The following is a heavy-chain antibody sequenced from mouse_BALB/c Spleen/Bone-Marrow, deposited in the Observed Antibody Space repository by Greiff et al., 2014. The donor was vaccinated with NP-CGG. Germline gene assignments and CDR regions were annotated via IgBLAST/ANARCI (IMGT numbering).Heavy chain of an antibody. V-gene: IGHV14-3*02. CDR2: IDPANGNT. J-gene: IGHJ3*01. Sequence: EVQLQQSGAELVKPGVAVKLSCTGSGFNIKDTYMHWVKQRPEQGLEWIGRIDPANGNTKYDPKFQGKATITADISSNTAYLQFSSLTSEDTAVYYCVFYYYGISSFAYWGQGTLVTVSA. CDR1: GFNIKDTY. D-gene: IGHD1-1*01. CDR3: VFYYYGISSFAY.